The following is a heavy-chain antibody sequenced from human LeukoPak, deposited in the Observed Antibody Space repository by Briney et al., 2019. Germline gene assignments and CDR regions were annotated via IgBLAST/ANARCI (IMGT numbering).Heavy chain of an antibody. CDR3: ARGRSSGWPYYYYGMDV. J-gene: IGHJ6*02. CDR2: INHSGST. CDR1: GGSFSGYY. V-gene: IGHV4-34*01. Sequence: SETLSLTCAVYGGSFSGYYWSWIRQPPGKGLEWIGEINHSGSTNYNPSLKSRVTISVDTSKNQFSLKLSSVTAAVTAVYYCARGRSSGWPYYYYGMDVWGQGTTVTVSS. D-gene: IGHD6-19*01.